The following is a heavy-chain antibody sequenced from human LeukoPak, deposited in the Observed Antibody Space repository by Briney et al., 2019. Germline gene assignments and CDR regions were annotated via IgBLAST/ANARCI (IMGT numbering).Heavy chain of an antibody. CDR2: TDGSSGKT. D-gene: IGHD3-22*01. Sequence: GASVTVSCKTSGYTFTSYDINWVRQATGQGLEWMGGTDGSSGKTAYAQRFLGRVTITRSTSISTAYMELSSLTSEDTAVYYCARLYYYASSGYDALDIWGQGTMVTVSS. CDR1: GYTFTSYD. J-gene: IGHJ3*02. CDR3: ARLYYYASSGYDALDI. V-gene: IGHV1-8*01.